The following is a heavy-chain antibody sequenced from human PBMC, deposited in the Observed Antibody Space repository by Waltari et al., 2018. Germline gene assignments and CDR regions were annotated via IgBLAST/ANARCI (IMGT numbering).Heavy chain of an antibody. CDR3: ASHYNSGFDNWLDP. Sequence: EVQLLESGGGLVQPGGSLRLSCAASGFTFSSQGMSWVRQAPGKGLGWVSALSQRGDSTFYADSVKGRFTISRDNSKNTLYLQMNSLRADDTALYYCASHYNSGFDNWLDPWGQGTLVTVSS. CDR2: LSQRGDST. D-gene: IGHD3-10*01. J-gene: IGHJ5*02. CDR1: GFTFSSQG. V-gene: IGHV3-23*01.